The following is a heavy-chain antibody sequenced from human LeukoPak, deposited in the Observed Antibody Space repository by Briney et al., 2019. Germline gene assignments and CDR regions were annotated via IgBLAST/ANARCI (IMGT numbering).Heavy chain of an antibody. Sequence: PSETLSLTCAVSGYSISSGYYWGWIRQPPGKGLEWIGSTYHSGSTYYNSPLKSRVTISVDTSKNQFSLRLSSVTAADTAVYYCARGYAFDIWGQGTMVTVSS. J-gene: IGHJ3*02. V-gene: IGHV4-38-2*01. CDR2: TYHSGST. CDR1: GYSISSGYY. CDR3: ARGYAFDI.